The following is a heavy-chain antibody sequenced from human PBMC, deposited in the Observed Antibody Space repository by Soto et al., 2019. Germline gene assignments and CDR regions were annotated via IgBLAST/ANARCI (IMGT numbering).Heavy chain of an antibody. CDR3: AREENCSDGICYSEYFHR. D-gene: IGHD2-15*01. V-gene: IGHV1-46*01. CDR1: GYIFTAYS. J-gene: IGHJ1*01. Sequence: ASVKVSCKASGYIFTAYSMHWVRQAPGQGLEWMGVVNPSGGSTNYAQKFQGRITMTRDTSTSTVYMDLSSLTSEDTAVYYCAREENCSDGICYSEYFHRCG. CDR2: VNPSGGST.